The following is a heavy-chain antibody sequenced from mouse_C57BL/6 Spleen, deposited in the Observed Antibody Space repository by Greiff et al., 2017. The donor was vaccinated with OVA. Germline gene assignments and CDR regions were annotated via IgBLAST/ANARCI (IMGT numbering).Heavy chain of an antibody. J-gene: IGHJ4*01. D-gene: IGHD1-1*01. Sequence: EVKVVESGGGLVKPGGSLKLSCAASGFTFSSYTMSWVRQTPEKRLEWVATISGGGGNTYYPDSVKGRFTISRDNAKNTLYLQMSSLRSEDTALYYCARQPYYGSLLYAMDYWGQGTSVTVSS. CDR1: GFTFSSYT. CDR3: ARQPYYGSLLYAMDY. CDR2: ISGGGGNT. V-gene: IGHV5-9*01.